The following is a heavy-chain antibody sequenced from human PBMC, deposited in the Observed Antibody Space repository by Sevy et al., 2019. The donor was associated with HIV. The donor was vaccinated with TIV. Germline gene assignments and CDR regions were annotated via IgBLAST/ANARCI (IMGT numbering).Heavy chain of an antibody. J-gene: IGHJ4*02. D-gene: IGHD2-21*02. CDR1: GDTFRKYV. CDR2: IIPVYGTT. V-gene: IGHV1-69*13. CDR3: AGDMTCGGDCYYFDN. Sequence: ASVKVSCKASGDTFRKYVISWVRQAPGQGLEWMGGIIPVYGTTNYAQKFQARVTFTADASTSTVYMELSRLRSEDTAVYYCAGDMTCGGDCYYFDNWGQGTLVTVSS.